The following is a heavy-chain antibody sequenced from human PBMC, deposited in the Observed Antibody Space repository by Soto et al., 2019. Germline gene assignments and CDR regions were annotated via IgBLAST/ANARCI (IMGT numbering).Heavy chain of an antibody. CDR1: GFTFSDYP. Sequence: EVHLLESGGDLVQPGGSLRLSCAPSGFTFSDYPMSWVRQAPGKGLEWVSTISGGGFDTHYADSVKGWFTISRDNVKDTLYIQMNSLRVEDTAVYYCAKDPSTGSADYWGQGTLVTVSS. CDR2: ISGGGFDT. D-gene: IGHD3-9*01. V-gene: IGHV3-23*01. J-gene: IGHJ4*02. CDR3: AKDPSTGSADY.